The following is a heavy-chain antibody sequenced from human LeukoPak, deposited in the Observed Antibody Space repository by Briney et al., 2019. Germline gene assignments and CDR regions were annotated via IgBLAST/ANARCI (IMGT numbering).Heavy chain of an antibody. CDR2: IYTSGDT. CDR3: ARGSALFDP. V-gene: IGHV4-61*02. Sequence: PSETLSLTCTVSGASITSGSYYWSWIRQPAGKGLEWIGRIYTSGDTNYNPSLESRVTMSIDTSKNQFSLNLSSVTAADTAVYYCARGSALFDPWGQGTLVTVSS. J-gene: IGHJ5*02. CDR1: GASITSGSYY.